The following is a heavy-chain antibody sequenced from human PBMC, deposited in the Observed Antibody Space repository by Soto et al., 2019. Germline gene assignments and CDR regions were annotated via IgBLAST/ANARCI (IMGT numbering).Heavy chain of an antibody. CDR3: AKDPSPQPTTVVTPGWFAP. V-gene: IGHV4-31*03. J-gene: IGHJ5*02. CDR2: VYYTGST. CDR1: GDSISSGGYY. D-gene: IGHD4-17*01. Sequence: TSETLSLTCTVSGDSISSGGYYWGWIRQHPGKGLEWIGYVYYTGSTYYNPSLKSRVTISVDTSKNQFSLKLWSVTAADTAVYYCAKDPSPQPTTVVTPGWFAPWGQGILVTVSS.